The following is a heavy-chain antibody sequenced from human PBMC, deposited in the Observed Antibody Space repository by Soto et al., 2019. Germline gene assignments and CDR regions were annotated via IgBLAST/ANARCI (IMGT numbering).Heavy chain of an antibody. D-gene: IGHD6-19*01. V-gene: IGHV3-30-3*01. CDR2: ISYDGSIK. CDR3: ARAEAVAGPYYFDY. CDR1: GVSFSISA. J-gene: IGHJ4*02. Sequence: QVQLVESGGGVVQPGRSLRLSCAASGVSFSISAMHWVRQAPGKGLEWVAVISYDGSIKYYADSVKGRFTISRDNSKNTVYLQMNSLRADDTAVYYCARAEAVAGPYYFDYWGQGTLVTVSS.